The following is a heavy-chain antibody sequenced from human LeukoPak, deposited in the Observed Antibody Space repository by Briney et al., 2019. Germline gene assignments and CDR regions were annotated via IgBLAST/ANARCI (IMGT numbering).Heavy chain of an antibody. CDR2: ISWNSGSI. J-gene: IGHJ3*02. CDR3: ARVWGALDAFDI. D-gene: IGHD3-16*01. CDR1: GFTFDDYA. V-gene: IGHV3-9*01. Sequence: GGSLRLSCAASGFTFDDYAMHWVRQAPGKGLEWVSGISWNSGSIGYADSVKGRFTTSRDNAKNSLYLQMNSLRAEDTAVYYCARVWGALDAFDIWGQGTMVTVSS.